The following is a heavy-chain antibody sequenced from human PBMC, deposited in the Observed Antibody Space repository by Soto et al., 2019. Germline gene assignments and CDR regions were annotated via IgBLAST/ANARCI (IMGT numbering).Heavy chain of an antibody. Sequence: SMKVSCKASVCTFSSYAISWVRQAPGQGLERMVVIIPIFGTANYAQKFQGRVTITADESTSTAYMELSRLRSEDTAVYYCTRGAVVVPAAMYYYYYGMDVWGQGTTVTVSS. CDR3: TRGAVVVPAAMYYYYYGMDV. J-gene: IGHJ6*01. CDR1: VCTFSSYA. CDR2: IIPIFGTA. D-gene: IGHD2-2*01. V-gene: IGHV1-69*13.